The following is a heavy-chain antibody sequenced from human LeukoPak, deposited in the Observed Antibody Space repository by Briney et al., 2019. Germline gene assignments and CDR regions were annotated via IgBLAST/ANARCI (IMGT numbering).Heavy chain of an antibody. CDR2: ISSSSSTI. CDR1: GFTFSNYS. Sequence: GGSLRLSCAASGFTFSNYSMNWVRQAPGKGLEWVSYISSSSSTIYCADSVKGRFTISRDNARNSLYLQMNSLRAEDTAVYYCARVTPQPAHDYGDYSSDYWGQGTLVTVS. J-gene: IGHJ4*02. D-gene: IGHD4-17*01. CDR3: ARVTPQPAHDYGDYSSDY. V-gene: IGHV3-48*01.